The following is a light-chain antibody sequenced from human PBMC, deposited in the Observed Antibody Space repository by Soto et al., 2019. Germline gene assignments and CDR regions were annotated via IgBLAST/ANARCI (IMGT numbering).Light chain of an antibody. V-gene: IGKV3-20*01. Sequence: IWLTRCPCPLSFSQGERATLSCRASQSVSSSYLAGYPQKPGQAPRLLIYGASSRVTGPPARFSGSGSGPDFPLNISRLEPEDFAVYYCQQYGSSPLTIRGGNQVDIK. CDR1: QSVSSSY. CDR3: QQYGSSPLT. CDR2: GAS. J-gene: IGKJ4*01.